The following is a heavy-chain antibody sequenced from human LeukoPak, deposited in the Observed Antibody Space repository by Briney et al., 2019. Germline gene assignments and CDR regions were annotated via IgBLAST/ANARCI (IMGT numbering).Heavy chain of an antibody. CDR3: ARGASSWSSGWFDP. V-gene: IGHV1-46*01. J-gene: IGHJ5*02. CDR2: INPSGGST. CDR1: GYIFTGYC. D-gene: IGHD6-13*01. Sequence: ASVKVSCKASGYIFTGYCLHWVRQAPGQGLEWMGIINPSGGSTSYAQKFQGRVTMTRDMSTSTVYMELSSLRSEDTAVYYCARGASSWSSGWFDPWGQGTLVTVSS.